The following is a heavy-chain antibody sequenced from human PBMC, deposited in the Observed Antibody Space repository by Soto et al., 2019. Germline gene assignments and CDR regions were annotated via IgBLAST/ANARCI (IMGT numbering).Heavy chain of an antibody. D-gene: IGHD6-19*01. Sequence: EVQLVESGGGLVQPGGSLKLSCAASGFTFSDSDVHWVRQASGKGLEWVGHIREKANNYATEYDASVKGRFTISRDDSQSMAFLQMNSLKTEDAAVYHCGTRVAVATTAFWGQGTLVTVSS. V-gene: IGHV3-73*02. CDR2: IREKANNYAT. CDR1: GFTFSDSD. CDR3: GTRVAVATTAF. J-gene: IGHJ4*02.